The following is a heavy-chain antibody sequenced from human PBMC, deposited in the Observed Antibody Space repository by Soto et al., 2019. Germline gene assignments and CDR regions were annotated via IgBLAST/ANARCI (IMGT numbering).Heavy chain of an antibody. Sequence: QVQLQQWGAGLLKPSETLSLTCAVYGGSFSGYYWSWIRQPPGKGLEWIGEINHSGSTNYNPSLKRRVTISVDTSKNQFSLKLSSVTAADTAVYYCARGLGSSTSHFDYWGQGTLVTVSS. CDR3: ARGLGSSTSHFDY. J-gene: IGHJ4*02. CDR1: GGSFSGYY. D-gene: IGHD2-2*01. CDR2: INHSGST. V-gene: IGHV4-34*01.